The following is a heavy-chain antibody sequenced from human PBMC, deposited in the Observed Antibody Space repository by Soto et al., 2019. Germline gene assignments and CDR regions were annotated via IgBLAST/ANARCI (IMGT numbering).Heavy chain of an antibody. Sequence: LGESLKISCKGSGYSFTSYWIGWVRQMPGKGLEWMGIIYPGDSDTRYSPSFQGQVTISADKSISTAYLQWSSLKASDTAMYYCASTSHYYYYGMDVWGQGTTVTVSS. CDR2: IYPGDSDT. V-gene: IGHV5-51*01. J-gene: IGHJ6*02. CDR1: GYSFTSYW. CDR3: ASTSHYYYYGMDV.